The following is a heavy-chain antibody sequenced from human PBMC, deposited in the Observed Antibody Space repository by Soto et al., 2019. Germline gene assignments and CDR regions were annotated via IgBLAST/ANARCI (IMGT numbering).Heavy chain of an antibody. D-gene: IGHD2-2*01. V-gene: IGHV3-13*01. CDR2: IGTAGDT. CDR3: ARGQQEVPGYIFGYLAV. CDR1: GFTFSSYD. J-gene: IGHJ6*03. Sequence: GGSLRLSSTASGFTFSSYDMHWVRQATGKGLEWVSAIGTAGDTYYPGSVKGRFTISRENAKNSLYPQMNSLRAGDTAVYYCARGQQEVPGYIFGYLAVGGKGTTVTVS.